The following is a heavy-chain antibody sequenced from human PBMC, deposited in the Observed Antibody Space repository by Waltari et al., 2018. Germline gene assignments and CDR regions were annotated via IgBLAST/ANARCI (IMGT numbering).Heavy chain of an antibody. Sequence: QVQLVESGGGVVQPGGSLRLSCAASGFTFSSYGMHWVRQAPGKGLEWVAFIRYDGSNKYYADSVKGRFTISKDNSKNTLYLQMNSLRAEDTAVYYCAKDKEQQLGPFDYWGQGTLVTVSS. CDR1: GFTFSSYG. J-gene: IGHJ4*02. V-gene: IGHV3-30*02. CDR2: IRYDGSNK. D-gene: IGHD6-13*01. CDR3: AKDKEQQLGPFDY.